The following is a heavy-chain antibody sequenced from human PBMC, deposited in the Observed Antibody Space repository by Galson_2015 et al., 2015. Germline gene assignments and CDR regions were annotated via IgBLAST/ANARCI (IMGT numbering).Heavy chain of an antibody. CDR2: IRSKAYTGTT. J-gene: IGHJ4*02. CDR3: TRVGYYDLWSGYPPRYFDY. Sequence: SLRLSCAASGFTFGDYAMSWVRQAPGKGLEWVAFIRSKAYTGTTEYAASVEGRFTISRDDSRSIAYLQMNSLQTEDTAIYYCTRVGYYDLWSGYPPRYFDYWAQGTLVTVSS. D-gene: IGHD3-3*01. V-gene: IGHV3-49*04. CDR1: GFTFGDYA.